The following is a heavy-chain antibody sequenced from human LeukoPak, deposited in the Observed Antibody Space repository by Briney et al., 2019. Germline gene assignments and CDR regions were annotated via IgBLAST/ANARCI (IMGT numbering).Heavy chain of an antibody. D-gene: IGHD2-2*01. Sequence: GSLRLSCAASGNYWMHWVRQAPGKGLVWVSHINSDGSWTSYADSVKGRFTISKDNAKNTVYLQMNNLRAEDTAVYYCVSFYETYWGRGTLVTVSS. V-gene: IGHV3-74*01. CDR1: GNYW. CDR3: VSFYETY. CDR2: INSDGSWT. J-gene: IGHJ4*02.